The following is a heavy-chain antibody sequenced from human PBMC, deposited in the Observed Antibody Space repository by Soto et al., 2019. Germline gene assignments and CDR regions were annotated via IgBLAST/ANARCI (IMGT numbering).Heavy chain of an antibody. Sequence: ASAKVSCKASGYTFTSYGLSWVRQAPGQGLEWMGWISAYNGNTNYAEKLRGRVTMTTDTTTNTAYMELRSLRSDDTAVYYCAREGPRPYYYYGMDVWGQGTTVTVSS. V-gene: IGHV1-18*01. CDR1: GYTFTSYG. CDR3: AREGPRPYYYYGMDV. CDR2: ISAYNGNT. J-gene: IGHJ6*02.